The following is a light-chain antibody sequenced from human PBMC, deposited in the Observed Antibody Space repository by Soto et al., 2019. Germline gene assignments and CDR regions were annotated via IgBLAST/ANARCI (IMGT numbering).Light chain of an antibody. CDR3: QSYDSSLSVL. Sequence: QSVLTQQPSVSVAPGQRVTISCTGSSSNIGAGYDVHWYQQLPGTAPKLLIYGNSNRPSGVPDRFSGSKSGTSASLAITGLQAEDEADYCCQSYDSSLSVLFGGGTKLTFL. CDR2: GNS. J-gene: IGLJ2*01. CDR1: SSNIGAGYD. V-gene: IGLV1-40*01.